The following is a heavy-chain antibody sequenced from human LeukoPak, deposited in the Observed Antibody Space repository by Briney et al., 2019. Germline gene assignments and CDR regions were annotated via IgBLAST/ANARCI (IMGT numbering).Heavy chain of an antibody. CDR2: ISGSGGST. D-gene: IGHD6-6*01. V-gene: IGHV3-23*01. CDR3: ARDRGTTSSAGYYFDY. Sequence: GGSLRLSCAASGFTFSSYAMSWVRQAPGKGLEWVSAISGSGGSTYYADSVKGRFTISRDNSKNTLYLQMNSLRVEDTAVYYCARDRGTTSSAGYYFDYWGQGTLVTVSS. CDR1: GFTFSSYA. J-gene: IGHJ4*02.